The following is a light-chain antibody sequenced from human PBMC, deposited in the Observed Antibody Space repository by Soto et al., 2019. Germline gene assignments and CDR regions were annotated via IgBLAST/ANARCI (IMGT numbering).Light chain of an antibody. CDR1: SSDVGIYNR. V-gene: IGLV2-18*02. CDR2: EVS. Sequence: QSALTQPPSVSGSPGQSVTISCTGTSSDVGIYNRVSWYQQPPGTAPKLIIYEVSNRPSGVPDRFSGSKSANTASLTISGLQAEDEADYYCSSYTSSTTVFGGGTKVPS. J-gene: IGLJ3*02. CDR3: SSYTSSTTV.